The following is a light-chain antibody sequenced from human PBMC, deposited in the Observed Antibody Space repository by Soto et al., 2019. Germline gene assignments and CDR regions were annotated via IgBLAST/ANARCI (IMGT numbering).Light chain of an antibody. CDR1: QSVSSY. V-gene: IGKV3-11*01. Sequence: EIVLTQSPATLSLSPGERATLSCRASQSVSSYLSWYQQKPGQAPRLLIYDASNMATGIPARFSGSGSGTDFTLSISSLKPEDFAVYYCQQRSNWPPGLTFGGGTKVEIK. CDR3: QQRSNWPPGLT. J-gene: IGKJ4*02. CDR2: DAS.